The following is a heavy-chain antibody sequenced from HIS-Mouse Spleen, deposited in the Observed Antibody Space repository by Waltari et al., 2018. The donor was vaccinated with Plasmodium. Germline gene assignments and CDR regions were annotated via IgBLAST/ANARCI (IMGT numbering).Heavy chain of an antibody. J-gene: IGHJ2*01. CDR3: AKDGTPPYFDL. Sequence: EVQLLESGGGLVQPGGSLRLSCAASGFTFSSYAMSWVRQAPGKGLEWVSAISGSGGSTYYSDSGKGRFTIARDNSKNTLYLQMNSLRAEDTAVYYCAKDGTPPYFDLWGRGTLVTVSS. CDR1: GFTFSSYA. V-gene: IGHV3-23*01. CDR2: ISGSGGST. D-gene: IGHD6-13*01.